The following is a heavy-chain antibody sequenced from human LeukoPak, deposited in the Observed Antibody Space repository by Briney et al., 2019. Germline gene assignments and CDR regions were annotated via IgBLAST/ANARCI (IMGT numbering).Heavy chain of an antibody. V-gene: IGHV3-7*04. J-gene: IGHJ5*02. CDR3: ARQPLFPHRFDP. Sequence: QPGRSLRLSCAASGFTFSNYWMTWVRQAPGKGLEGVANIKHDGGEKYYVDSVKGRFTISRDNAKNSLYLQMNSLRAEDTAVYYCARQPLFPHRFDPWGQGTLVTVSS. CDR2: IKHDGGEK. CDR1: GFTFSNYW.